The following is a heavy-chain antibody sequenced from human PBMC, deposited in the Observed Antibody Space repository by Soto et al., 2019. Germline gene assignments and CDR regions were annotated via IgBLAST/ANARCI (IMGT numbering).Heavy chain of an antibody. CDR2: IYYSGST. V-gene: IGHV4-30-4*01. CDR1: GGSISSGAYY. Sequence: QVQLQESGPGLVKPSQTLSLTCTVSGGSISSGAYYWSWVRQPPGKGLEWIVYIYYSGSTYYNPSLKSRVTISVDTSKTQFSLKLSSVTATDTAVYYCARDNYGDTYYFDYWGQGTLVTVSS. J-gene: IGHJ4*02. D-gene: IGHD4-17*01. CDR3: ARDNYGDTYYFDY.